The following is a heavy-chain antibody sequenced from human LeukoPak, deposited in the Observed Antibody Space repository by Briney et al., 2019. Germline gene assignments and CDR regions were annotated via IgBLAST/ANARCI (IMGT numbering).Heavy chain of an antibody. CDR3: AHIVATASQDY. CDR1: GFTFSSYA. D-gene: IGHD5-12*01. J-gene: IGHJ4*02. Sequence: GGSLRLSCAASGFTFSSYAMDWVRQAPGQGLEWVAVISYDGSNKYYADSVKGRFTISRDNSKNTLYLQMNSLRAEDTAVYYCAHIVATASQDYWGQGTLVTVSS. CDR2: ISYDGSNK. V-gene: IGHV3-30*04.